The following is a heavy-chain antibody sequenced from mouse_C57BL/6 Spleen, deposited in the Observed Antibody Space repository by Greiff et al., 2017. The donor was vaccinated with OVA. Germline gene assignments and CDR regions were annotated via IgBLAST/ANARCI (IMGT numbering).Heavy chain of an antibody. Sequence: QVQLQQPGAELVKPGASVKLSCKASGYTFTSYWMHWVKQRPGQGLECILIIHPNICSTNYNEKFKSKATLTVDKSSSTAYMQLSSLTSEDSAVYYCARGTDYFDYWGQGTTLTVSS. CDR2: IHPNICST. CDR3: ARGTDYFDY. CDR1: GYTFTSYW. J-gene: IGHJ2*01. V-gene: IGHV1-64*01. D-gene: IGHD3-3*01.